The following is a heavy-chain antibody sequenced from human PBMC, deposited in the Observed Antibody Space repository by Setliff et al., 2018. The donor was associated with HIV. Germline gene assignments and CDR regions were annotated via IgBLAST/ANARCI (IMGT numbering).Heavy chain of an antibody. D-gene: IGHD2-21*02. CDR1: GGSITTDGYS. Sequence: PSETLSLTCSVSGGSITTDGYSWSCIRHHPRKGLEWIGYIYHTGKTNYNPSLESRLVMSLDPSKNQFSRKLNSMTAADTAMYYCAGGRYFRDISDSRFDFWGQGKLVTVSS. CDR2: IYHTGKT. V-gene: IGHV4-31*03. J-gene: IGHJ4*02. CDR3: AGGRYFRDISDSRFDF.